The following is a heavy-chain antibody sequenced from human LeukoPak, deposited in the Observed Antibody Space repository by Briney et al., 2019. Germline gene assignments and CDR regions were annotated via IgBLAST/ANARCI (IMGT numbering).Heavy chain of an antibody. CDR3: SLLAVASPQDY. CDR2: ISSGGTIT. V-gene: IGHV3-48*03. Sequence: PGGSLRLSCAASGFSFSTYEMHWVHQAPGKGLEWVSDISSGGTITYYADSVRGRFTTSRDNAKNLLYLQMHSLRAEDTAIYYCSLLAVASPQDYWGQGTLVTVSS. D-gene: IGHD6-19*01. J-gene: IGHJ4*02. CDR1: GFSFSTYE.